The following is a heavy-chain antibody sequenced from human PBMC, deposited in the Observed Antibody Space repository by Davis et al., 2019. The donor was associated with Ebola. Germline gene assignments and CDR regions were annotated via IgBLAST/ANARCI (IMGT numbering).Heavy chain of an antibody. D-gene: IGHD2-2*01. V-gene: IGHV3-74*01. Sequence: PGGSLRLSCAASGFTFSSYWMHWVRQAPGKGLVWVSRINSGGSSTNYADSVKGRFTISRDNAKNILYLQMISLRVDDTAVYYCVRVPSSTLFDPWGQGTLVTVSS. CDR2: INSGGSST. CDR1: GFTFSSYW. CDR3: VRVPSSTLFDP. J-gene: IGHJ5*02.